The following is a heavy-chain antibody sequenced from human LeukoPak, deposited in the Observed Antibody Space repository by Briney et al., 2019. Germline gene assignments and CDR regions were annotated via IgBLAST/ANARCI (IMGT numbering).Heavy chain of an antibody. V-gene: IGHV3-48*03. D-gene: IGHD3-10*01. CDR1: GFTFSSYE. CDR2: ISSSGSTI. J-gene: IGHJ3*02. CDR3: ARDLIGFGELLHGPDAFDI. Sequence: PGGSLRLSCAASGFTFSSYEMNWVRQAPGKGLEWVSYISSSGSTIYYADSVKGRFTISRDNAKNSLYLQMNSLRAEDTAVYYCARDLIGFGELLHGPDAFDIWGQGTMVTVSS.